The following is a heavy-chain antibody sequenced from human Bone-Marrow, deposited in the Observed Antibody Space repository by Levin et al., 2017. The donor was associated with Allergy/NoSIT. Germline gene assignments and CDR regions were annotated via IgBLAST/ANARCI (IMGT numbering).Heavy chain of an antibody. CDR2: ISTTYSI. V-gene: IGHV3-48*01. CDR3: VRDSDWAFDY. J-gene: IGHJ4*02. Sequence: GESLKISCAASGFTLSSYNMNWFRQAPGKGLEWVSHISTTYSIYYADSVKGRFTISRDNGKNSLFLQLNSLRVEDTAVYYCVRDSDWAFDYWGQGTLVTVSS. D-gene: IGHD3-9*01. CDR1: GFTLSSYN.